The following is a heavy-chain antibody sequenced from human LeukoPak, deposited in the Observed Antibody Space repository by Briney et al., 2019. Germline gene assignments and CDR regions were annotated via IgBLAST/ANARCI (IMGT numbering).Heavy chain of an antibody. CDR1: GFTFSSYW. CDR3: LNDSPPRYSGSPPAY. J-gene: IGHJ4*02. Sequence: GGSLRLSCAAAGFTFSSYWMSWVRQAPGKGLEWVANIKKDGGEKYYVESVEGRFTTSRANPKNSLYLQMNSLRADDPAVYYCLNDSPPRYSGSPPAYWGQGTLVTVSS. CDR2: IKKDGGEK. V-gene: IGHV3-7*03. D-gene: IGHD1-26*01.